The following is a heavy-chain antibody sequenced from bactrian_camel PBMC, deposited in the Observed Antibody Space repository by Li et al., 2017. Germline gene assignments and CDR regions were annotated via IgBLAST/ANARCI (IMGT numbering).Heavy chain of an antibody. J-gene: IGHJ4*01. CDR1: GYSGPNYC. D-gene: IGHD1*01. CDR3: ASDLICPFKVLGPFKRTPSGIGK. CDR2: IYQYLGST. V-gene: IGHV3S63*01. Sequence: HVQLVESGGGSVQAGGSLRLSCVVSGYSGPNYCMGWFRQAPGKEREGVATIYQYLGSTSYADSVKGRFTISQGMNTLYLQMNNLKPEDTALYYCASDLICPFKVLGPFKRTPSGIGKWGQGTQVTVS.